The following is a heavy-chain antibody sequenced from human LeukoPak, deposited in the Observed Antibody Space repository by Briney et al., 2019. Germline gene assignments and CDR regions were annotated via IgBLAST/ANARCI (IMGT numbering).Heavy chain of an antibody. D-gene: IGHD3-16*01. CDR3: ASRGGGSGHPYYFDY. CDR2: IDHNGNT. CDR1: GASISRSTW. J-gene: IGHJ4*02. V-gene: IGHV4-4*02. Sequence: SGTLSLTCGVSGASISRSTWWSWVRQPPEKGLEWIGEIDHNGNTNYSPSLKSRVTISVDKSNNQFSLKLNYVTAADTAVYYCASRGGGSGHPYYFDYWGQGTLVTVSS.